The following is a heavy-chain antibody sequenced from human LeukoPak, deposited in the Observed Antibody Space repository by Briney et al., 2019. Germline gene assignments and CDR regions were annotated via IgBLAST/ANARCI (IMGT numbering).Heavy chain of an antibody. CDR3: ARHSSGWYLFDY. D-gene: IGHD6-19*01. Sequence: SETLSLTCTVSGGSISSYYWSWIRQPPGKGLEWIGYIYYSGSTNYNSSLKSRVTISVDTSKNQFSLKLSSVTAADTAVYYCARHSSGWYLFDYWGQGTLVTVSS. J-gene: IGHJ4*02. V-gene: IGHV4-59*08. CDR2: IYYSGST. CDR1: GGSISSYY.